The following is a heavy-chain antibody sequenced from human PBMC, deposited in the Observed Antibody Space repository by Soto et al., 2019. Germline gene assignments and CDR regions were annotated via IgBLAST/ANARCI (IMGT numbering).Heavy chain of an antibody. J-gene: IGHJ4*02. CDR1: GFTVSSNY. Sequence: EVQLVESGGGLIQPGGSPRLSCAASGFTVSSNYMSWVRQAPGKGLEWVSVIYSGGSTYYADSVKGRFTISRDNSKNTLYLQMNSLRAEDTAVYYCASSGAFDGYNLLGDYWGQGTLVTVSS. CDR3: ASSGAFDGYNLLGDY. D-gene: IGHD5-12*01. V-gene: IGHV3-53*01. CDR2: IYSGGST.